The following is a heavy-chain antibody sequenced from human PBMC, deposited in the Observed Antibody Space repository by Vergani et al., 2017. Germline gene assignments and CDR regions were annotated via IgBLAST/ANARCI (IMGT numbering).Heavy chain of an antibody. CDR1: GGTLSSYA. J-gene: IGHJ3*02. CDR3: AREGRFGELLQVGAFDI. Sequence: QVQLVQSGAEVKKPGSSVKVSCKASGGTLSSYAISWVRQAPGQGIEWMRRIIPIFGTANYAQKFEGRVTITADESTSTAYMELGSLRSEDTAVYYCAREGRFGELLQVGAFDIWGQGTMVTVSS. CDR2: IIPIFGTA. V-gene: IGHV1-69*13. D-gene: IGHD3-10*01.